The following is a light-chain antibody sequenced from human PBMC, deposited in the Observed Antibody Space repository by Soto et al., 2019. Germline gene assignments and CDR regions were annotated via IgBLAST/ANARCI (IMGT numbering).Light chain of an antibody. CDR1: QSVRSN. J-gene: IGKJ1*01. V-gene: IGKV3-15*01. Sequence: IMMTQSPATLSVSPGERVALSCRASQSVRSNLAWYQQKPGQAPRLLIYEASARATSVPARFSGSGSGTEFTLTISSLQSEDVAIYYCQQYNSGGTFGQGTKVEIK. CDR3: QQYNSGGT. CDR2: EAS.